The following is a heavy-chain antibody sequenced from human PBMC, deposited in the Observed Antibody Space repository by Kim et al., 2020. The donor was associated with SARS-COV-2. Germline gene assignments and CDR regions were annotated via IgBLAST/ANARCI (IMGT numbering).Heavy chain of an antibody. D-gene: IGHD5-12*01. Sequence: GESLKISCKGSGYSFTSYWIGWVRQMPGYGLEWMGIIYPGDSDTRYSPSFQGQVTISADKSISTAYLQWSSLKASDTAIYYCARHTAEGGIVATADYWGRGTLVTVSS. CDR2: IYPGDSDT. J-gene: IGHJ4*02. V-gene: IGHV5-51*01. CDR3: ARHTAEGGIVATADY. CDR1: GYSFTSYW.